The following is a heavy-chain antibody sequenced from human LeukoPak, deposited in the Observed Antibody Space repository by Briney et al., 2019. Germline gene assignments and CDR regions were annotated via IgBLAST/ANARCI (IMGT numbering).Heavy chain of an antibody. CDR3: ARGRMAGTYVFDY. V-gene: IGHV1-69*13. CDR2: IIPIFGTA. CDR1: GDTFSSYA. Sequence: ASVKVTCKASGDTFSSYAISWVRQAPGQGLEWMGGIIPIFGTANYAQKFQGRVTITADESTSTAYMELSSLRSEDTAVYYCARGRMAGTYVFDYWGQGTLVTVSS. J-gene: IGHJ4*02. D-gene: IGHD6-19*01.